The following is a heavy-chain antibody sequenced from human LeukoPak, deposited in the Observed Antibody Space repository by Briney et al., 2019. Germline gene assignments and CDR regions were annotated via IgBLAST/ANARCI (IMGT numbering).Heavy chain of an antibody. CDR2: IYYSGST. Sequence: ASETLSLTCTVSGGSISSYYWSWIRQPPGKGLEWIGYIYYSGSTNYNPSLKSRVTISVDTSKNQFSLKLSSVTAADTAVYYCAREVLWFGGNNWFDPWGQGTLVTVSS. CDR1: GGSISSYY. V-gene: IGHV4-59*01. D-gene: IGHD3-10*01. J-gene: IGHJ5*02. CDR3: AREVLWFGGNNWFDP.